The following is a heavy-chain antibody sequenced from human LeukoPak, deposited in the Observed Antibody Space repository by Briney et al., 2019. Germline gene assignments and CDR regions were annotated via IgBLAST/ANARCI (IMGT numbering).Heavy chain of an antibody. Sequence: PGGSLRLSRAASGFTFSNHTMSWVRQAPGKGLEWIGEIHHSGSTNYNPSLESRVTISVDSSKNQFSLKLNSVTAADTAVYYCARGNGTFDYWGQRTLVTVSS. CDR3: ARGNGTFDY. V-gene: IGHV4-34*01. CDR2: IHHSGST. CDR1: GFTFSNHT. D-gene: IGHD1-1*01. J-gene: IGHJ4*02.